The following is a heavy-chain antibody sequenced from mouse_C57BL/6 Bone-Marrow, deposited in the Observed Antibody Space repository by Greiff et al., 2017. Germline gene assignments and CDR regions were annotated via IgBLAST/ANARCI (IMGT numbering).Heavy chain of an antibody. V-gene: IGHV1-15*01. D-gene: IGHD1-1*01. J-gene: IGHJ3*01. CDR2: IYPETGGT. CDR3: TRALLRSWFAY. Sequence: VQLQQSGAELVRPGASVTLSCKASGYTFTDYEMHWVKQTPVHGLEWIGAIYPETGGTAYNQKFKGKAILTADKSSSTAYMELRSLTSEDSAVDYGTRALLRSWFAYWGQGTLVTVSA. CDR1: GYTFTDYE.